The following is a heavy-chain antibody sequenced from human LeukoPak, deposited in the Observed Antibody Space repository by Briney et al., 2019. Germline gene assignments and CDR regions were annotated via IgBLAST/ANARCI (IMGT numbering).Heavy chain of an antibody. CDR1: GFTFSGFW. Sequence: GGSLRLSCAVSGFTFSGFWMSWSRQAPGKGLEWVASINSDGSEGYYADVVKGRFTISRDNAKNSLYLQMNSLRAEDTALYYCAKDMATVTTEYFQHWGQGTLVTVSS. D-gene: IGHD4-17*01. J-gene: IGHJ1*01. V-gene: IGHV3-7*03. CDR2: INSDGSEG. CDR3: AKDMATVTTEYFQH.